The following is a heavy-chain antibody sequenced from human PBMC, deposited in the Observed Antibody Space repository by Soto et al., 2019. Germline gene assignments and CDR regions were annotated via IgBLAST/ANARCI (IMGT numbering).Heavy chain of an antibody. J-gene: IGHJ4*02. V-gene: IGHV3-7*03. CDR2: IQHDGRET. Sequence: VGSLRLSCGASGFTFSSYWMSWVRQAPGKALECVANIQHDGRETFYVDSVKGRFTISRDNSNNTLYHQMDRLGVEDTAVYYSARGTTHYYYAHVWYWGLGALVTVSS. D-gene: IGHD3-16*01. CDR3: ARGTTHYYYAHVWY. CDR1: GFTFSSYW.